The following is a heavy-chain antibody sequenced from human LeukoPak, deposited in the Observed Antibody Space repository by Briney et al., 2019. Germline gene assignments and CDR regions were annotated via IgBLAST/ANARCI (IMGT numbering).Heavy chain of an antibody. V-gene: IGHV1-2*02. CDR3: AGATYSSSSLYYYYYMDV. CDR1: GYSFTGYY. CDR2: INPNSGGT. J-gene: IGHJ6*03. D-gene: IGHD6-6*01. Sequence: ASVKVSCKASGYSFTGYYMHWVRQAPGQGLEWMGWINPNSGGTNYAQKFQGRVTMTRDMSISTTYMDLSRLRSDDTAAYYCAGATYSSSSLYYYYYMDVWGKGTTVTVSS.